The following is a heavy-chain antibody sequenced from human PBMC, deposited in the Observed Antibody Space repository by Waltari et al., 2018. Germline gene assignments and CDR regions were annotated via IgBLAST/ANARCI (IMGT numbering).Heavy chain of an antibody. V-gene: IGHV3-21*01. Sequence: VQLMESGGGLVKPGGSLRLSCAAAGCSCGRYNINWVRQAPGKGLEWVSSITSSGRIFYAASVRGRFTISRDNTKSSLYLQMNYLRVEDTAVYYCARDRSSDDAFDIWGQGTVVTV. CDR3: ARDRSSDDAFDI. J-gene: IGHJ3*02. CDR1: GCSCGRYN. CDR2: ITSSGRI.